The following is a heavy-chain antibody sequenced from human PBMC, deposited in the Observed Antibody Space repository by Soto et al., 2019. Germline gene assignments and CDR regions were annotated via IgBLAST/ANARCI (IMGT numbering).Heavy chain of an antibody. D-gene: IGHD5-12*01. CDR1: GGSISNYY. V-gene: IGHV4-59*01. CDR3: ARRVKVATIDY. CDR2: IYYSGST. Sequence: SETLSLTCAVYGGSISNYYWSWIRQPPGKGLEWIGYIYYSGSTNYNPSLQSRVTISVGTSKNQFSLKLSSVTAADTAVYYCARRVKVATIDYWGQGILVTVSS. J-gene: IGHJ4*02.